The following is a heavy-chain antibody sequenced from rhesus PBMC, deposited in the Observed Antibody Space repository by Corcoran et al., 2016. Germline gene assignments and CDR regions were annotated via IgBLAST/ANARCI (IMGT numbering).Heavy chain of an antibody. D-gene: IGHD4-23*01. CDR1: GGSISGSY. J-gene: IGHJ4*01. CDR3: TRMRSNYNFDY. Sequence: QVQLQASGPGLVKPSETLSLTCAVSGGSISGSYWTWIRQPPGKGLEWIAYIGGSGGSTYYNPSLKSRVTISTDTSKNQFSLKLNSVTAADTAVYFCTRMRSNYNFDYWGQGVLVTVSS. CDR2: IGGSGGST. V-gene: IGHV4-165*02.